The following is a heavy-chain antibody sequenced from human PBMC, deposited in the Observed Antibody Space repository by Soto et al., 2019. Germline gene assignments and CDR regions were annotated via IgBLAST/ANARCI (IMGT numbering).Heavy chain of an antibody. CDR2: IFYSGST. CDR3: ARGSSSWNHFYYHGLDV. Sequence: PSETLSLTCTVSGGSISSSSYYWGWIRQPPGKGLEWIGSIFYSGSTYYNPSLKSRVTISVDTSRNQFSLQLNSVTPEDTAVYYCARGSSSWNHFYYHGLDVWGQGSTVTVS. D-gene: IGHD6-13*01. V-gene: IGHV4-39*01. J-gene: IGHJ6*02. CDR1: GGSISSSSYY.